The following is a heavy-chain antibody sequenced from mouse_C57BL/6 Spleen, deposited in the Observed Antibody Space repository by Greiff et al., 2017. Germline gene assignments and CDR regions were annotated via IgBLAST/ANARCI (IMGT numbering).Heavy chain of an antibody. CDR2: INPSNGGT. J-gene: IGHJ3*01. D-gene: IGHD1-1*01. Sequence: EVQLQQSGPELVKPGASVKMSCKASGYTFTNYCMNWVKQSPGQSLEWIGEINPSNGGTSYNQKFKGKATLTVDKSSSTAYMELRSLTSEDSAVXYCGTDYYGEGFAYWGQGTLVTVSA. V-gene: IGHV1-26*01. CDR3: GTDYYGEGFAY. CDR1: GYTFTNYC.